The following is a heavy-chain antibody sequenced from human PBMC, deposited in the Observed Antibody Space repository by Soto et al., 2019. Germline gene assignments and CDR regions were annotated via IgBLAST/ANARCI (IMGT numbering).Heavy chain of an antibody. Sequence: NLSLTCTLSGGSVRAPDWWNWVRQSPDKGLEWIAEVHISGHSNYNPSLRSRVSVSIDSSKNQFYLNLNSVTAADTAIYYCARVRQGCSANNCYFDPWGQGTQVT. V-gene: IGHV4-4*02. CDR2: VHISGHS. CDR1: GGSVRAPDW. J-gene: IGHJ5*01. D-gene: IGHD1-1*01. CDR3: ARVRQGCSANNCYFDP.